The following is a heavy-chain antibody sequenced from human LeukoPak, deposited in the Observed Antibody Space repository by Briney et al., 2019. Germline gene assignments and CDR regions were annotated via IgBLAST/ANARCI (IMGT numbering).Heavy chain of an antibody. CDR2: ISSSSSYI. V-gene: IGHV3-21*01. CDR3: ARDPRNYGSGSWAAY. Sequence: GGSLRLSCAASGFTFSSYSMNWVRQAPGKGLEWVSSISSSSSYIYYADSVKGRFTISRDNAKNSLYLQMNSLRAEDTAVYYCARDPRNYGSGSWAAYWGQGTLVTVSS. D-gene: IGHD3-10*01. J-gene: IGHJ4*02. CDR1: GFTFSSYS.